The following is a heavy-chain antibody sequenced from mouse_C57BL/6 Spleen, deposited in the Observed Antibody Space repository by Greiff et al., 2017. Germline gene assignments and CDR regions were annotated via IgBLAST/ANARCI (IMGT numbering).Heavy chain of an antibody. CDR2: ISSGSSTI. Sequence: EVNVVESGGGLVKPGGSLKLSCAASGFTFSDYGMHWVRQAPEKGLEWVAYISSGSSTIYYADTVKGRFTISRDNAKNTLFLQMTSLRSEDTAMYYCAREVITTVDGMDYWGQGTSVTVSS. CDR3: AREVITTVDGMDY. J-gene: IGHJ4*01. CDR1: GFTFSDYG. D-gene: IGHD1-1*01. V-gene: IGHV5-17*01.